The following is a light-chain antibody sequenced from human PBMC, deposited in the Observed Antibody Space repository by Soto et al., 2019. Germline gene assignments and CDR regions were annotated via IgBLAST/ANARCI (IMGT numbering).Light chain of an antibody. Sequence: DIQLTQSPSTLSAAVGDSVTITCRASQKIRNLLAWYQQKPGRAPKPLIFDASTLSPGVPSRFSGSGSGSEFNFTITGLQPDDFATYFCQQYYTYATFGHGTRLDIK. J-gene: IGKJ5*01. CDR1: QKIRNL. CDR2: DAS. V-gene: IGKV1-5*01. CDR3: QQYYTYAT.